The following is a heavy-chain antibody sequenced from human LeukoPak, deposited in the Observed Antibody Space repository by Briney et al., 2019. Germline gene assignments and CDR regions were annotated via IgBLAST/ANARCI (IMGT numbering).Heavy chain of an antibody. CDR2: IKQDGSEK. D-gene: IGHD1-1*01. Sequence: GGSLRLSCAASGFTFSSYWTSWVRQAPGKGLEWVANIKQDGSEKYYVDSVKGRFTIFRDNAKNSLYLQMNSLRAEDTAVYYCARGQLELLSDYYYYMDVWGKGTTVTVSS. CDR1: GFTFSSYW. V-gene: IGHV3-7*01. CDR3: ARGQLELLSDYYYYMDV. J-gene: IGHJ6*03.